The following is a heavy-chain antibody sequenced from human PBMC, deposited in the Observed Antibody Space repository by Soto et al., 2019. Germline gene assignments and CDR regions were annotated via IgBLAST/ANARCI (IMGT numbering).Heavy chain of an antibody. Sequence: GASVKVSCKASGYTFTAHYMHWVRQAPGQGLEWMGWLNPNDGDISYAQKFQGRVTMTRDTSITTAYMELSRLRYDDTAVYYCATSILARPDAFDIWGQGTMVTVSS. V-gene: IGHV1-2*02. J-gene: IGHJ3*02. CDR3: ATSILARPDAFDI. CDR2: LNPNDGDI. D-gene: IGHD5-12*01. CDR1: GYTFTAHY.